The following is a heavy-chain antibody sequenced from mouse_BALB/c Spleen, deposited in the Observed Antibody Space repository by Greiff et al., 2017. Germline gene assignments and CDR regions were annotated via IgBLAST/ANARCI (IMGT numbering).Heavy chain of an antibody. CDR1: GYTFTSYT. D-gene: IGHD1-1*01. Sequence: QVHVKQSGAELARPGASVKMSCKASGYTFTSYTMHWVKQRPGQGLEWIGYINPSSGYTNYNQKFKDKATLTADKSSSTAYMQLSSLTSEDSAVYYCAKSFDYYGSSSSAMDYWGQGTSVTVSS. CDR3: AKSFDYYGSSSSAMDY. CDR2: INPSSGYT. V-gene: IGHV1-4*01. J-gene: IGHJ4*01.